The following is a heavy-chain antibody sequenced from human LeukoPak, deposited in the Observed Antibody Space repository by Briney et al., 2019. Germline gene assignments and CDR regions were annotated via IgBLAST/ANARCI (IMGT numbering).Heavy chain of an antibody. D-gene: IGHD3-16*02. Sequence: GGSLRLSCAASGFTFSSYAMSWVRQAPGKGLEWVSAISGSGGSTYYADSVKGRFTISRGNSKNTLYLQMNSLGAEDTAVYYCAKDISLDGPWGIYRYMYYWGQGTPVTVSS. J-gene: IGHJ4*02. CDR2: ISGSGGST. V-gene: IGHV3-23*01. CDR1: GFTFSSYA. CDR3: AKDISLDGPWGIYRYMYY.